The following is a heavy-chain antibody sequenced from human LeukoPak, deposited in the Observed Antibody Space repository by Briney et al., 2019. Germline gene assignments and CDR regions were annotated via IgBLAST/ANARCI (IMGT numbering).Heavy chain of an antibody. D-gene: IGHD3-3*01. CDR1: GYTFTSYG. V-gene: IGHV1-18*01. CDR3: ARDREDFWSGSNFYYYGMDV. CDR2: ISAYNGNT. Sequence: ASVTVSCKASGYTFTSYGISWVRQAPGQGLEWMGWISAYNGNTNYAEKLQGRVTMTTDTSTSTAYIELRSLRSDDTAVYYCARDREDFWSGSNFYYYGMDVWGQGTTVTVSS. J-gene: IGHJ6*02.